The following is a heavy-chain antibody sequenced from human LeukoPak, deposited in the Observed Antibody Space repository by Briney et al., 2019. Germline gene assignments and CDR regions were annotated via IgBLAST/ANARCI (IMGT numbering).Heavy chain of an antibody. V-gene: IGHV4-61*02. CDR3: ARTYYYGSGSHFDY. J-gene: IGHJ4*02. CDR1: GGSISSGSYY. CDR2: IYTSGST. Sequence: SETLSLTRTVSGGSISSGSYYWSWIRQPAGKGLEWIGRIYTSGSTNYNPSLKSRVTISVDTSKNQFSLKLSSVTAADTAVYYCARTYYYGSGSHFDYWGQGTLVTVSS. D-gene: IGHD3-10*01.